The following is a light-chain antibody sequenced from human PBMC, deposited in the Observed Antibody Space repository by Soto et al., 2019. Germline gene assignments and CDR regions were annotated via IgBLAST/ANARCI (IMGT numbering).Light chain of an antibody. CDR3: TSYDSSLRVGV. CDR1: SSNIGAGYD. J-gene: IGLJ2*01. CDR2: GNS. Sequence: QSVLTQPPSVSGAPGQRVTISCTGSSSNIGAGYDVHWYQQLPGTAPKLLIYGNSNRPSGVPDRFSGSKSGTSASLAITGLQAEDEADYYCTSYDSSLRVGVFGGGTKLTVL. V-gene: IGLV1-40*01.